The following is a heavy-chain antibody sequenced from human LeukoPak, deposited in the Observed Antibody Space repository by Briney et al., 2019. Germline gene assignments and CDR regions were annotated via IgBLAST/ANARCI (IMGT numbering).Heavy chain of an antibody. Sequence: SETLSLTCTVSGGSISIIHDYWGWIRQPPGKGLEWIGSFFYSGNTYYSPTLESRVTISVDASKNQFSLQLSSVTAADTAVYYCARRVGSRRGNFDSWGQGTLVTVSS. CDR1: GGSISIIHDY. V-gene: IGHV4-39*01. CDR2: FFYSGNT. CDR3: ARRVGSRRGNFDS. J-gene: IGHJ4*02. D-gene: IGHD1-26*01.